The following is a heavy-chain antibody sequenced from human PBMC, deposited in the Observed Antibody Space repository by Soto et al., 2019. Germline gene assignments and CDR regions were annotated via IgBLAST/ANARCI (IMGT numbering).Heavy chain of an antibody. Sequence: EVQLVESGGMLVQPGGSLRLSCAASGLTLSTSSMNWVRQAPGKGLEWISYIRRHTSVTAYADSVKGRFTISRDSAKNTRYLQMDTLIVEGTADYYCGKVAYSCYYTVDRWGQGTLVTVSS. CDR3: GKVAYSCYYTVDR. V-gene: IGHV3-48*01. CDR1: GLTLSTSS. J-gene: IGHJ5*02. D-gene: IGHD3-22*01. CDR2: IRRHTSVT.